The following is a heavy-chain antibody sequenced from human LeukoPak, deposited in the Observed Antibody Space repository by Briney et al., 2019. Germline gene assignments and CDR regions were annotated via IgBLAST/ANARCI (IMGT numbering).Heavy chain of an antibody. D-gene: IGHD3-10*01. CDR2: ISSGGST. CDR3: AINYYASGKYYNFFHY. V-gene: IGHV3-53*01. CDR1: GFSVTTNY. J-gene: IGHJ4*02. Sequence: GGSLRLSCAASGFSVTTNYMSWVRQAPGKGLEWVSFISSGGSTYYADSVKGRFTISRDSSENTLFLQMNSLRAEDTAVYCCAINYYASGKYYNFFHYWGQGTLVTVSS.